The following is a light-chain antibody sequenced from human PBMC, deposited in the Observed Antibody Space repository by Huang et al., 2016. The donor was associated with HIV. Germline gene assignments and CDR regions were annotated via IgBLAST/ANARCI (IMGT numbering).Light chain of an antibody. CDR2: GAS. Sequence: EEVMTQSPATLSVSPGERATLSCRASQSVGSKLAWYQRKPGQAPRLLIYGASTRATGIPARCSGSWSGTDFTLTISSLQPEDFAVYYCHQYNDWPGFTFGPGTKVDMK. CDR1: QSVGSK. CDR3: HQYNDWPGFT. J-gene: IGKJ3*01. V-gene: IGKV3-15*01.